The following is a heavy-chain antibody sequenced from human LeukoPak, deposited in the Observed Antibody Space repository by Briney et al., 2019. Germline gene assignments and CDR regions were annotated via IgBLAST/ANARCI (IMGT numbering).Heavy chain of an antibody. D-gene: IGHD5-12*01. CDR3: ATSRPYSGYDLAAFDI. CDR1: GYTLTELS. V-gene: IGHV1-24*01. CDR2: FDPEDGET. J-gene: IGHJ3*02. Sequence: ASVKVSCKVSGYTLTELSMHWVRQAPGKGLEWMGGFDPEDGETIYAQKFQGRVTMTEGTSTDTAYMELSSLRSEDTAVYYCATSRPYSGYDLAAFDIWGQGTMVTVSS.